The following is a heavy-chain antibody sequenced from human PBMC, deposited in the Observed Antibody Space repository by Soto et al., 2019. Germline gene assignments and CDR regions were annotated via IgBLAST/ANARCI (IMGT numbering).Heavy chain of an antibody. CDR3: AMVDVYVTPSPQDV. D-gene: IGHD3-16*01. Sequence: VQLVQSGAEVKNPGASVKVSCKASGYTFTRYGIGWARQAPGQGLEWMGWINTYNGNTNYAHNVQGRITLTTDTSTSTAYMELRSLRSNDTAIYYCAMVDVYVTPSPQDVWGQGTTVIVSS. V-gene: IGHV1-18*01. CDR2: INTYNGNT. CDR1: GYTFTRYG. J-gene: IGHJ6*02.